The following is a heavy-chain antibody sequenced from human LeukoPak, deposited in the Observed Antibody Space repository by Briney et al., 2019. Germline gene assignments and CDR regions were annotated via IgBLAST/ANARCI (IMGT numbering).Heavy chain of an antibody. CDR3: ARDLLNAVAGHAFDI. CDR1: GYTFTSYY. V-gene: IGHV1-46*01. J-gene: IGHJ3*02. Sequence: GASVKVSCKASGYTFTSYYMHWVRQAPGQGLEWMGIINPSGGSTSYAQKFQGRVTMTRDTSTSTVYMELSSLRPEDTAVYYCARDLLNAVAGHAFDIWGQGTMVTVSS. CDR2: INPSGGST. D-gene: IGHD6-19*01.